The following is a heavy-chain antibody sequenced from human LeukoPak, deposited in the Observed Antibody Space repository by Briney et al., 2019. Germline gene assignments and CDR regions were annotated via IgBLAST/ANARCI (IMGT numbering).Heavy chain of an antibody. CDR3: ARVTGASVTGTTDFDY. V-gene: IGHV4-31*03. Sequence: PSETLSLTCTVSGGSISSGGYYWSWIRQHPGKGLEWIGYTHYSGTTYYSPSLMSRVTISVDTSKNQFSLKLSSVTAADTAVYYCARVTGASVTGTTDFDYWGQGTLVTVSS. CDR2: THYSGTT. D-gene: IGHD1-7*01. J-gene: IGHJ4*02. CDR1: GGSISSGGYY.